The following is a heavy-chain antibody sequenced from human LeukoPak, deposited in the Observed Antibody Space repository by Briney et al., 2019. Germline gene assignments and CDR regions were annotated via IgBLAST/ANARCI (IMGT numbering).Heavy chain of an antibody. V-gene: IGHV5-51*01. J-gene: IGHJ5*02. D-gene: IGHD5-12*01. CDR1: GYIFTSYW. CDR2: IYPGDSDT. Sequence: GESLKISCKGSGYIFTSYWIGWVRQMPGKGLEWMGIIYPGDSDTRYSPSFQGQVTISADKSISTAYLQWSSLKASDTAMYYCARPRGYSGYDWSWFDPWGQGTLVTVSS. CDR3: ARPRGYSGYDWSWFDP.